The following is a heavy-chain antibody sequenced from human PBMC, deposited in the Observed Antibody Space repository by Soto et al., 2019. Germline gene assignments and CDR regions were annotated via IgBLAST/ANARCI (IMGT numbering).Heavy chain of an antibody. D-gene: IGHD1-26*01. CDR3: ARSYGTVPRVDGAFDI. Sequence: QVQLQESGPGLVKPSGTLSLTCAVSSGSISSSNWWSWVRQPPGKGLEWIGEIYHSGSTNYNPSPKSRVTITVDKSKNQFSLKLSSVPAADTAVYYWARSYGTVPRVDGAFDIWGQGTMVTVSS. CDR2: IYHSGST. J-gene: IGHJ3*02. V-gene: IGHV4-4*02. CDR1: SGSISSSNW.